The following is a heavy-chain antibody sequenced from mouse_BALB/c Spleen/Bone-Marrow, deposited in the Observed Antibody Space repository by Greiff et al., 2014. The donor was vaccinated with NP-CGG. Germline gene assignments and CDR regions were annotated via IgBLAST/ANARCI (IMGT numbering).Heavy chain of an antibody. J-gene: IGHJ4*01. CDR1: GFSLTSYG. V-gene: IGHV2-5-1*01. Sequence: VQRVESGPSLVQPSQSLSITCTVSGFSLTSYGVHWVRQSPGKGLEWLGVIWRGGSTDYNAAFMSRLSITKDNSKSQVFFKMNSLQADDTAIYYCAKNGYYAMDYWGQGTSVTVSS. CDR2: IWRGGST. CDR3: AKNGYYAMDY.